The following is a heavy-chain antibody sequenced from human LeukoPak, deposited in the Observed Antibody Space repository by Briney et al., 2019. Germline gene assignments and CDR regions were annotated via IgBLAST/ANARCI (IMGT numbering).Heavy chain of an antibody. CDR1: GYTLTSYY. CDR2: ISPYNGNT. CDR3: ARGETRNDY. V-gene: IGHV1-18*04. J-gene: IGHJ4*02. D-gene: IGHD3-16*01. Sequence: ASVKDSCMVSGYTLTSYYMHWVRPAPGQGVEWMGWISPYNGNTNFAQKLQGRVTLTTDTSTSTAYLELRSLRSDDTAVYYCARGETRNDYWGQGTLVTVSS.